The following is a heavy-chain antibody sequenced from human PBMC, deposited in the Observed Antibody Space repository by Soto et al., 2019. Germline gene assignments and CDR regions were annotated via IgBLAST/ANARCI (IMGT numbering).Heavy chain of an antibody. Sequence: EVQLVESGGGLVQPGGSLRLSCAASGFTFSSYDMHWVRQATGKGLELVSAIGTAGDPYYPGSVKGRFTISRENAKNSLYLQMNSLRAGDTAVYYCARGRGYSSSWREDWFAPWGQGTLVTVSS. CDR1: GFTFSSYD. J-gene: IGHJ5*02. CDR3: ARGRGYSSSWREDWFAP. D-gene: IGHD6-13*01. V-gene: IGHV3-13*05. CDR2: IGTAGDP.